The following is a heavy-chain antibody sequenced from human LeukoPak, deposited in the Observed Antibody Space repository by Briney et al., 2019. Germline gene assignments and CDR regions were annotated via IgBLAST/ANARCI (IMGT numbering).Heavy chain of an antibody. CDR3: ARDRYSTSLDAFDI. V-gene: IGHV3-21*01. Sequence: PGGSLGLSCAASGFTFSTYNINWVRQAPGRGLEWVSSISPSSSYIYYADSVKGQFTISRDNAKNSLYLQMNSLRAEDTAVYYCARDRYSTSLDAFDIWGQGTMVTVSS. CDR2: ISPSSSYI. CDR1: GFTFSTYN. D-gene: IGHD6-13*01. J-gene: IGHJ3*02.